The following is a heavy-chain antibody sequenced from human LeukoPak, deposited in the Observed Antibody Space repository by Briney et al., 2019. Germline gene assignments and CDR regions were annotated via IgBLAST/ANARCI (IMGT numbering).Heavy chain of an antibody. Sequence: ASVKVSCKASGGTFSSYAISWVRQAPGQGLEWMGGIIPIFGTAIYAQKFQGRVTITADESTSTAYMELSSLRSEDAAVYYCASLYYYDSSGYSDYWGQGTLVTVSS. D-gene: IGHD3-22*01. V-gene: IGHV1-69*13. CDR1: GGTFSSYA. CDR3: ASLYYYDSSGYSDY. J-gene: IGHJ4*02. CDR2: IIPIFGTA.